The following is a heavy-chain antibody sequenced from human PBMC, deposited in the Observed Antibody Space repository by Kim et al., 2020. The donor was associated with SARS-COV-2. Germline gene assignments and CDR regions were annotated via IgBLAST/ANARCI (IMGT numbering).Heavy chain of an antibody. Sequence: GSLRLSCAASGFTFSSYGMHWVRQAPGKGLEWVAVIWYDGSNKYYADSVKGRFTISRDNSKNTPYLQMNSLRAEDTAVYYCARDLVAGMDYFDYWGQGTLVTVSS. CDR1: GFTFSSYG. J-gene: IGHJ4*02. D-gene: IGHD6-19*01. CDR2: IWYDGSNK. V-gene: IGHV3-33*01. CDR3: ARDLVAGMDYFDY.